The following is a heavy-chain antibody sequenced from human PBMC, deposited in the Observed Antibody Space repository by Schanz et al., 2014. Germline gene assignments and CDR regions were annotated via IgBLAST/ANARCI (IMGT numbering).Heavy chain of an antibody. V-gene: IGHV1-18*01. Sequence: QVQLVQSGAEVKKPGASVKVSCKASGYTFTSHGISWVRQAPGQGLEWMGWITAYNGDTNYALKLQGRVTMTTDTSTGTAYMELSGLRSEDTAVYYCASSGAGYSSSWDFDYWGQGTLVTVSS. CDR3: ASSGAGYSSSWDFDY. CDR2: ITAYNGDT. CDR1: GYTFTSHG. D-gene: IGHD6-13*01. J-gene: IGHJ4*02.